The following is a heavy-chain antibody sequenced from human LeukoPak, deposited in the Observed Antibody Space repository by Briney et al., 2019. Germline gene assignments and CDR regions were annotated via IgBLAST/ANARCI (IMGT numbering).Heavy chain of an antibody. CDR2: IGAYNGNT. Sequence: SVKVSCKASGYTFTSYGISWMRQAPGQGLEWMGWIGAYNGNTNYAQNLQGRVTLTTDTSTSTAYMELRSLISDDTAVYYCARDDGSSYYYEYFDYWGQGTLVTVSS. CDR3: ARDDGSSYYYEYFDY. CDR1: GYTFTSYG. D-gene: IGHD3-22*01. V-gene: IGHV1-18*01. J-gene: IGHJ4*02.